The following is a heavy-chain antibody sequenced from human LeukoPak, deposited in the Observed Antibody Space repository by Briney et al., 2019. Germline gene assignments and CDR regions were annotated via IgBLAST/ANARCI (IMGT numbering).Heavy chain of an antibody. CDR2: ISYDGSNK. CDR1: GLTFSRYG. D-gene: IGHD3-9*01. V-gene: IGHV3-30*03. CDR3: TRVPLQYPAGHYFDY. Sequence: GRALTLSCAASGLTFSRYGMHWVRQAPGTGLEGVAVISYDGSNKYYADSVKGRFTISRDNSKNTLYLQMNSLRAEDTAVYYCTRVPLQYPAGHYFDYWGQRPLVTVSS. J-gene: IGHJ4*02.